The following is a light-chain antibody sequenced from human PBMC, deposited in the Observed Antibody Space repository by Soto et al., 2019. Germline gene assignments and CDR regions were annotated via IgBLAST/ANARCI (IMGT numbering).Light chain of an antibody. Sequence: DIQMTQSPSTLSESVRDRVTITCRASQSISSWLAWYQQKPGKAPKLLIYKASSLESGVPSRCSGSGSGTEFTLTISSLQPDDFATYYCQQYNSYPLTFGGGTKVEIK. CDR2: KAS. V-gene: IGKV1-5*03. CDR1: QSISSW. J-gene: IGKJ4*01. CDR3: QQYNSYPLT.